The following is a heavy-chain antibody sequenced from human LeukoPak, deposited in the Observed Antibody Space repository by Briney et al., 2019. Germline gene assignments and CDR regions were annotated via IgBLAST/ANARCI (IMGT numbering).Heavy chain of an antibody. D-gene: IGHD6-13*01. CDR2: IYYSGST. Sequence: MAGGSLRLSCAASGFTFSSYSMNWVRQAPGKGLEWIGSIYYSGSTYYNPSLKSRVTISVDTSKDQFSLKLSSVTAADTAVYYCARAFMSGQQLPTGTVDPWGQGTLVTVSS. CDR1: GFTFSSYS. CDR3: ARAFMSGQQLPTGTVDP. J-gene: IGHJ5*02. V-gene: IGHV4-39*07.